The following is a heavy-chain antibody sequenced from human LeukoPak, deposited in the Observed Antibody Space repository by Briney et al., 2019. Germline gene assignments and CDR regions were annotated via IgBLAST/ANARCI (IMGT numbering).Heavy chain of an antibody. V-gene: IGHV3-30*18. CDR1: GFTFSSYG. CDR2: ISYDGSDK. J-gene: IGHJ4*02. CDR3: ANRRGYDTNFDY. D-gene: IGHD5-12*01. Sequence: GGSLRLSCAASGFTFSSYGMHWVRQAPGKGLEWVAVISYDGSDKYYADSVKGRFTISRDNSKNTLYLQMNSLRAEDTAVYYCANRRGYDTNFDYWGLGTLVTVSS.